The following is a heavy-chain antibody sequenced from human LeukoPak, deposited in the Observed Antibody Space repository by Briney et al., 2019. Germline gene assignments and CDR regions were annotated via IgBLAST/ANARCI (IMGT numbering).Heavy chain of an antibody. J-gene: IGHJ5*02. D-gene: IGHD3-22*01. V-gene: IGHV3-30*04. CDR1: GFTFSSYA. Sequence: GGSLRLSCAASGFTFSSYAMHWVRQAPGKGLEWVAVISYDGSNKYYADSVKSRFTISRDNSKNTLFLQMNSLRAEDTAVYYCASTSLGYDSSGYSGRGWFDPWGQGTLVTVSS. CDR2: ISYDGSNK. CDR3: ASTSLGYDSSGYSGRGWFDP.